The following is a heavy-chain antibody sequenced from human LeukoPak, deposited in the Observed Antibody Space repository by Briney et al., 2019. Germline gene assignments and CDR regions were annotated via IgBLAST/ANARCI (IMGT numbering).Heavy chain of an antibody. CDR3: ARGPRGFDP. J-gene: IGHJ5*02. CDR1: GFSVGDND. Sequence: GGSLRLSCAASGFSVGDNDMSWVRQAPGKELEWVSVIYSGGSTSYADSVKGRFSISRDNSKNTLYLQMNSLRAEETAVYYCARGPRGFDPWGQGTLVTVSS. CDR2: IYSGGST. V-gene: IGHV3-53*01.